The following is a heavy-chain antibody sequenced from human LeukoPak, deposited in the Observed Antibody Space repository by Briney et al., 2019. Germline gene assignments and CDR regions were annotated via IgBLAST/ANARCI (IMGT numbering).Heavy chain of an antibody. CDR2: INGDGSTT. J-gene: IGHJ4*02. V-gene: IGHV3-74*01. CDR1: GFTFSSYE. D-gene: IGHD2-8*02. CDR3: ASFTDGY. Sequence: PGGSLRLSCAASGFTFSSYEMNWVRQAPGKGLVWVSRINGDGSTTNYADSVKGRFTISRDNAKNTLYLQMNSLRAEDTAVYYCASFTDGYWGQGTLVTVSS.